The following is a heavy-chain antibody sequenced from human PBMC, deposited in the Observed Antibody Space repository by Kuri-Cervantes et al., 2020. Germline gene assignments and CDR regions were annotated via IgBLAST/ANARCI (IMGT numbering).Heavy chain of an antibody. CDR1: GFTFSSYW. CDR2: IYHSGST. V-gene: IGHV4-4*02. CDR3: ARHRSDYYYYGMDV. Sequence: GSLRLFCAASGFTFSSYWMSWVRQAPGKGLEWIGYIYHSGSTYYNPSLKSRVTILVDRSKNQFSLKLSSVTAADTAVYYCARHRSDYYYYGMDVWGQGTTVTVSS. J-gene: IGHJ6*02.